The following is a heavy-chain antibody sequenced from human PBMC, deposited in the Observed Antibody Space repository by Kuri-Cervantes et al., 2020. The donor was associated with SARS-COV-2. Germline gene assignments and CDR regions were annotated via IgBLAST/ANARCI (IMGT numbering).Heavy chain of an antibody. CDR1: GGTFSSYA. Sequence: SVKVSCKASGGTFSSYAISWVRQAPGQGLEWIGWIVVGSGNTNYAQKFQERVTITRDMSTSTAYMELSSLRAEDTAVYYCAKEEDTAMVPFDYWGQGTLVTVSS. CDR2: IVVGSGNT. CDR3: AKEEDTAMVPFDY. D-gene: IGHD5-18*01. J-gene: IGHJ4*02. V-gene: IGHV1-58*02.